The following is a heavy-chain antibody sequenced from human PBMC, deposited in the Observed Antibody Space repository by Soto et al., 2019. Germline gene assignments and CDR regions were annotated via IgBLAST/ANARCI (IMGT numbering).Heavy chain of an antibody. CDR1: GYTFTSYD. CDR3: ASSLYGDNVGY. D-gene: IGHD4-17*01. Sequence: QVQLVQSGAEVKKPGASVKVSCKASGYTFTSYDINWVRQATGQGLEWMGWMNPNSGNTGYAQKFQGRITMTRNSSISTGCMELSSLSSEDTALYSGASSLYGDNVGYWGQGTLVTFSS. CDR2: MNPNSGNT. J-gene: IGHJ4*02. V-gene: IGHV1-8*01.